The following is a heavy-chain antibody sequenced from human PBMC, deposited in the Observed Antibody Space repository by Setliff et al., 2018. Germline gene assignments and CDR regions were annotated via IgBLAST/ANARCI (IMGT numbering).Heavy chain of an antibody. CDR1: GFTFSSYS. Sequence: PGGSLRLSCAASGFTFSSYSMNWVRQAPGKGLEWISYVSSSSITIYYADSVKGRFTISRDNAKNSLYLQMNSLRAEDTAVHYCATERGAFDIWGQGTMVTVSS. J-gene: IGHJ3*02. CDR3: ATERGAFDI. CDR2: VSSSSITI. V-gene: IGHV3-48*01.